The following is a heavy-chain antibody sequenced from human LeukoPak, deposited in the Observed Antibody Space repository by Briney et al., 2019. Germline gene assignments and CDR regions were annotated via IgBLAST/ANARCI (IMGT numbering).Heavy chain of an antibody. J-gene: IGHJ4*02. CDR2: ISGSGGST. CDR1: GFTFSSYA. D-gene: IGHD3-9*01. CDR3: AKGLRYFDWLLA. V-gene: IGHV3-23*01. Sequence: GGSLRLSCAASGFTFSSYAMSWVRQAPGKGLEWVSAISGSGGSTYYADSVKGRFTISRDNSKNTLYLQMNSLRAEDTAVYSCAKGLRYFDWLLAWGQGTLVTVSS.